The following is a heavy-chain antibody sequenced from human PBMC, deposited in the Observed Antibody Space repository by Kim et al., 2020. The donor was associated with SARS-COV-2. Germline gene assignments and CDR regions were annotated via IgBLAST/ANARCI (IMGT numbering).Heavy chain of an antibody. Sequence: ADSVKGRFTISRDNSKNTLYLQSNSRRAENPAVYYCAKDRYSSSSNWFDPWGQGTLVTVSS. CDR3: AKDRYSSSSNWFDP. D-gene: IGHD6-13*01. V-gene: IGHV3-30*02. J-gene: IGHJ5*02.